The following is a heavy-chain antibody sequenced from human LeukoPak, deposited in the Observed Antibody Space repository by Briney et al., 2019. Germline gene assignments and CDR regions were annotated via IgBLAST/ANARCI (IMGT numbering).Heavy chain of an antibody. Sequence: SETLSLTCFVSGGSVSSSRNYWGWLRQSPGKGLEWIGSINYSGSTSYNPSLKSRVTISVDTSKNQFSLRLSSVPAADTAFYYCARHGPFYGTAFYFDYWGQGTLVTVSS. CDR2: INYSGST. D-gene: IGHD4-17*01. CDR3: ARHGPFYGTAFYFDY. CDR1: GGSVSSSRNY. V-gene: IGHV4-39*01. J-gene: IGHJ4*02.